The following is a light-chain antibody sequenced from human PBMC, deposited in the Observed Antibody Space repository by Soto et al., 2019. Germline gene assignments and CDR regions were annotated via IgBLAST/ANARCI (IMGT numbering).Light chain of an antibody. CDR3: TSYTGSGTLEA. CDR1: SSDIGYYNY. V-gene: IGLV2-14*01. Sequence: QSVLTQPASVSESPGQSITISCTGTSSDIGYYNYVSWYQHQPGNAPKLMIYEVRNRPSGVSDRFSGSKSGNTASLTISGLQAEDEGTYYCTSYTGSGTLEAFGTGTKVTVL. CDR2: EVR. J-gene: IGLJ1*01.